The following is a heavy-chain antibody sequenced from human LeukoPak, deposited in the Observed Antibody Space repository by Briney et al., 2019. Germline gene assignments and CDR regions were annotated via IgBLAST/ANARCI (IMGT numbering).Heavy chain of an antibody. D-gene: IGHD3-10*01. Sequence: PSETLSLTCAVYGGSFSGYYWSWICQPPGKGLEWIGEINHSGSTNYNPSLKSRVTISVDTSKNQFSLKLSSVTAADTAVYYCARGLRGGYYGSGSYAYYYYYGMDVWGQGTTVTVSS. CDR2: INHSGST. CDR3: ARGLRGGYYGSGSYAYYYYYGMDV. J-gene: IGHJ6*02. CDR1: GGSFSGYY. V-gene: IGHV4-34*01.